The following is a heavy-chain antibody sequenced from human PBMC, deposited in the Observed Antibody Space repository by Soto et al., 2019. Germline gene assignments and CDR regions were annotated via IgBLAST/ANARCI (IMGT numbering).Heavy chain of an antibody. J-gene: IGHJ4*02. CDR2: IKTDGTAT. Sequence: EVQLVESGGGLVQPGGSLRLSCAASGFTFSSYWMHWVRQDPGKGLVWVSSIKTDGTATQYADSVKGRFTVSRDNAKNTLDLQMNSLRAEDTAVYYCAKDLSWGQCGYWGQGTLVTVSS. V-gene: IGHV3-74*03. CDR3: AKDLSWGQCGY. CDR1: GFTFSSYW. D-gene: IGHD3-16*01.